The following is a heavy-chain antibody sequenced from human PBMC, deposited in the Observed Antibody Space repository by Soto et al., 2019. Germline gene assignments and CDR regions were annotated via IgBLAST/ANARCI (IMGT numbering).Heavy chain of an antibody. CDR2: ISSSGSTI. CDR1: GFTFSDYY. J-gene: IGHJ3*02. V-gene: IGHV3-11*04. CDR3: AGDAGYDSSGHHGAFDI. D-gene: IGHD3-22*01. Sequence: GGSLRLSCAASGFTFSDYYMSWIRQAPGKGLEWVSYISSSGSTIYYADSVKGGFTISRDNAKNSLYMQMKSLRAEDTAVYYCAGDAGYDSSGHHGAFDIWGQGTMVTVSS.